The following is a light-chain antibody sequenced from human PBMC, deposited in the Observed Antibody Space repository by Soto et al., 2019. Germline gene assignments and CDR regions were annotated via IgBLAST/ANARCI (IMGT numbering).Light chain of an antibody. J-gene: IGLJ1*01. CDR2: SNN. CDR3: AAWDDSLSGYV. V-gene: IGLV1-44*01. CDR1: TSNIGSNT. Sequence: QSVLTQPPSASGTAGQRVTISCSGSTSNIGSNTVNWYQQLPGTAPKLLIYSNNQRPSGVPDRFSGSKSGTSASLAISGLQCEDEADYYCAAWDDSLSGYVFGTGTKLTVL.